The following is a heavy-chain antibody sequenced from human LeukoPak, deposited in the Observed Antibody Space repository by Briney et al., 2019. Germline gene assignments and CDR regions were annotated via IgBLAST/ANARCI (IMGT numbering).Heavy chain of an antibody. CDR2: IHHEGST. D-gene: IGHD6-19*01. V-gene: IGHV4/OR15-8*01. CDR3: TAQGGWYIDY. Sequence: SETLSLTCGVSGGSISSGIRWSWVRQPPGKGLEWIGEIHHEGSTKYSPSLKSRVTISVDKSKNQFSLKLNSVTAADTVVYYCTAQGGWYIDYWGKGTLVTVSS. J-gene: IGHJ4*02. CDR1: GGSISSGIR.